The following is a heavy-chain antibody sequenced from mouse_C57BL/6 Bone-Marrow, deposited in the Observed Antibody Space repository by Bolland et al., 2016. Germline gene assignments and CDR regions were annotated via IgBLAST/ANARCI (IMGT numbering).Heavy chain of an antibody. Sequence: QKFKGKATLTVDKSSSTAYMELRSLTSEDTAVYYCARRGLGRPYFDYWGQGTT. J-gene: IGHJ2*01. D-gene: IGHD4-1*01. V-gene: IGHV1-18*01. CDR3: ARRGLGRPYFDY.